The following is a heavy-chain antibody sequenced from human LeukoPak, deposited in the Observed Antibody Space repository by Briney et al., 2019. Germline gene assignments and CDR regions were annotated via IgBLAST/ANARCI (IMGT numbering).Heavy chain of an antibody. Sequence: PGGSLRLSCAASGFTFSSYEMNWVRQAPGKGLEWVSYISSSGSTIYYADSVKGRFTISRDNAKNSLYLQMNSLRAEDTALYYCARDIRWSGSGSYYNRLFDYWGQGTLVTVSS. J-gene: IGHJ4*02. CDR3: ARDIRWSGSGSYYNRLFDY. D-gene: IGHD3-10*01. CDR2: ISSSGSTI. CDR1: GFTFSSYE. V-gene: IGHV3-48*03.